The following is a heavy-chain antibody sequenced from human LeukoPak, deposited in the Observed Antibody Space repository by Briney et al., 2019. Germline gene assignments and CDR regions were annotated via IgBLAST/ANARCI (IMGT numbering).Heavy chain of an antibody. Sequence: GGSLRLSCAASGFTFSRYDMHWVRQAPGKGLEWISSIGTVGDTYYIGSVKGRFTISRENAMNSLYLQMNSLRAGDTAVYYCVRGGEIGFDSWGQGTLVTVSS. CDR1: GFTFSRYD. D-gene: IGHD3-16*01. CDR2: IGTVGDT. V-gene: IGHV3-13*04. J-gene: IGHJ5*01. CDR3: VRGGEIGFDS.